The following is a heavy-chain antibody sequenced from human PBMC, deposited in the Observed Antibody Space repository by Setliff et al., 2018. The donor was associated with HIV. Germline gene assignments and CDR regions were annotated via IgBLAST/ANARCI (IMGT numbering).Heavy chain of an antibody. V-gene: IGHV3-15*01. CDR2: IKSKTDGGTT. D-gene: IGHD3-10*01. J-gene: IGHJ4*02. CDR3: TTAVAQNWYGSGNENY. CDR1: GFTFSNAW. Sequence: GGSLRLSCAASGFTFSNAWMSWVRQAPGKGLEWVGRIKSKTDGGTTDYGAPVKGRFTISRDDSRSTLYLQMNSLITEDTALYYCTTAVAQNWYGSGNENYWGQGTLVTVSS.